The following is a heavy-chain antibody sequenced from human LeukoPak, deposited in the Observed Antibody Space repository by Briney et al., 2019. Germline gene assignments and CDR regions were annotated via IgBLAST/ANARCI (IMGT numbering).Heavy chain of an antibody. V-gene: IGHV4-39*07. CDR3: ARGPGGVSGSSPGAFDI. CDR2: IYYSGST. D-gene: IGHD3-16*01. J-gene: IGHJ3*02. CDR1: GGSISSISYY. Sequence: PSETLSLTCTVSGGSISSISYYWGWIRQPPGKGLEWIGSIYYSGSTSYNPSLKSRVTISVDKSKNQFSLNLNSVTAADTAVYFCARGPGGVSGSSPGAFDIWGQGTMVTVSS.